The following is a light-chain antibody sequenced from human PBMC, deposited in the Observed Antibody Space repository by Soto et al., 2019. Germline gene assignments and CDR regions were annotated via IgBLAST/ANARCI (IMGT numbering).Light chain of an antibody. CDR1: SSDVGGYNY. Sequence: QSVLTQPPSASGSPGQSVTISCTGTSSDVGGYNYVSWYQQHPGKAPKLMIYGVSKRPSGVPDRFSGSKSGNTASLTVSGLQAEDEADYYCLSYAGSYNFVFGSGTKVTVL. V-gene: IGLV2-8*01. J-gene: IGLJ1*01. CDR3: LSYAGSYNFV. CDR2: GVS.